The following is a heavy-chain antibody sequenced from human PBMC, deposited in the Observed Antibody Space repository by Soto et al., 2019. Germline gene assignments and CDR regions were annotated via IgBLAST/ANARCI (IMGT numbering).Heavy chain of an antibody. D-gene: IGHD3-9*01. CDR2: ISAYNGNT. J-gene: IGHJ3*02. CDR1: GYTFTSYG. Sequence: QVQLVQSGAEVKKPGASVKVSCKASGYTFTSYGISWVRQAPGQGLEWMGWISAYNGNTNYAQKLQGRVTMTTDTPTSTAYMELTSLRSDDTAVYYCARELVTAIPTDDAFDIWGQGTMVTVSS. V-gene: IGHV1-18*01. CDR3: ARELVTAIPTDDAFDI.